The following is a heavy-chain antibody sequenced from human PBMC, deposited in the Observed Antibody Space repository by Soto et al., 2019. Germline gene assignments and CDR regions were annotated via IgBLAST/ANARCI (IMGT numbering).Heavy chain of an antibody. Sequence: EVQLLQSGGGLVQPGGSLRLSCVGSEFSFRSYSMSWVRQAPGKGLEWLSSITLVDTPNGFTSYADSVKGRFTISRDNAKNTLDPEMYSLRADDAAEYHRAKGQGPVSDSWSFDYWGQGTLVTGSS. V-gene: IGHV3-23*01. CDR1: EFSFRSYS. CDR3: AKGQGPVSDSWSFDY. CDR2: ITLVDTPNGFT. J-gene: IGHJ4*02. D-gene: IGHD2-21*02.